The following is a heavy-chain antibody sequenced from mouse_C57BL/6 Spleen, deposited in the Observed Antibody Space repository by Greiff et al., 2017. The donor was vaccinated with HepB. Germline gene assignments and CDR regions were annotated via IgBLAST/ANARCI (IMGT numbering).Heavy chain of an antibody. Sequence: EVQLVESGGGLVKPGGSLKLSCAASGFTFSDYGMHWVRQAPEKGLEWVAYISSGSSTIYYADTVKGRFTISRDNAKNTLFLQMTSLRSEDTAMYYCARFGYDGYWYFDVWGTGTTVTVSS. CDR2: ISSGSSTI. CDR1: GFTFSDYG. J-gene: IGHJ1*03. V-gene: IGHV5-17*01. D-gene: IGHD2-2*01. CDR3: ARFGYDGYWYFDV.